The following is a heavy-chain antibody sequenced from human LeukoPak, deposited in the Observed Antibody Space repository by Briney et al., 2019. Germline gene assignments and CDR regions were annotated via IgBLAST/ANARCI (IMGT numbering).Heavy chain of an antibody. CDR3: ARVRQGYSGSYYASSPYYCYYMDV. V-gene: IGHV4-31*03. D-gene: IGHD1-26*01. CDR2: IYYSGST. J-gene: IGHJ6*03. Sequence: SETLSLTCTVSGGFISSGGYYWSWIRQHPGKGLEWIGYIYYSGSTYYNPSLKSRVTISVDTSKNQFSLKLSSVTAADTAVYYCARVRQGYSGSYYASSPYYCYYMDVWGKGTTVTVSS. CDR1: GGFISSGGYY.